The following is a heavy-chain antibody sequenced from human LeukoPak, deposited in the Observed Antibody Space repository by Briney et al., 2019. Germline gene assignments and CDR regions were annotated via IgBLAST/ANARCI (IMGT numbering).Heavy chain of an antibody. J-gene: IGHJ3*02. CDR3: ARQSYYDSSGYSPLSAFDI. V-gene: IGHV5-51*01. CDR1: GYSFTSYW. D-gene: IGHD3-22*01. CDR2: IYPGDSDT. Sequence: GESLQISCQGSGYSFTSYWIGWVRPMPGKGLEWMGIIYPGDSDTRYSPSFQGQVTISADKSISTAYLQWSSLKASDTAMYYCARQSYYDSSGYSPLSAFDIWGQGTMVTVSS.